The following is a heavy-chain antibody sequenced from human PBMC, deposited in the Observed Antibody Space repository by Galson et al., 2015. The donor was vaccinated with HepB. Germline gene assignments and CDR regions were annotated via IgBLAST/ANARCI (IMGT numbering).Heavy chain of an antibody. D-gene: IGHD6-19*01. CDR3: ARAEWYSSGWYGESYYYYGMDV. CDR2: ISYDGSNK. CDR1: GFTFSSYA. J-gene: IGHJ6*02. Sequence: SLRLSCAASGFTFSSYAMHWVRQAPGKGLEWVAVISYDGSNKYYADSVKGRFTISRDNSKNTLYLQMNSLRAEDTAVYYCARAEWYSSGWYGESYYYYGMDVWGQGTTVTVSS. V-gene: IGHV3-30*04.